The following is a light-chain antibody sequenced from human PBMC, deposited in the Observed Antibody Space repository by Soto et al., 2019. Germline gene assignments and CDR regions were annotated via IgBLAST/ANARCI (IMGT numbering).Light chain of an antibody. CDR3: QQYGSSPRT. CDR1: QSVSSSY. Sequence: EIVLTQSPGTLSLSPGERATLSCRASQSVSSSYLAWYQQKPGQAPRLLIYGASSRATGIPDRFSGSGSGTSFTLTISSLEPEDFAVYYCQQYGSSPRTFGQGTKVDIK. V-gene: IGKV3-20*01. CDR2: GAS. J-gene: IGKJ1*01.